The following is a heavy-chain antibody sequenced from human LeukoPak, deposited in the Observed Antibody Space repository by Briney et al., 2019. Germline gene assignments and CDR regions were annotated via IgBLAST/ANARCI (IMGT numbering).Heavy chain of an antibody. CDR3: AKESVRDYYDSSGYYPLDY. V-gene: IGHV3-23*01. D-gene: IGHD3-22*01. Sequence: GGSLRLSCAASGITFSNYWMHWVRQAPGKGLEWVSAISGSGGSTYYADSVKGRFTISRDNSKNTLYLQMNSLRAEDTAVYYCAKESVRDYYDSSGYYPLDYWGQGTLVTVSS. CDR2: ISGSGGST. CDR1: GITFSNYW. J-gene: IGHJ4*02.